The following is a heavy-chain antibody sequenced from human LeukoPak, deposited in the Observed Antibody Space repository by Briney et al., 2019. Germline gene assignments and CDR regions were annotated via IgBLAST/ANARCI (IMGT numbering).Heavy chain of an antibody. Sequence: GGSLRLSCAASGFTVSSNYMSWVRQAPGKGLEWVSVIHSGGSTYYADSVKGRFTISRDNSENTLFVQMNSLRAEDTAVYYCARGWGSSYYFDYWGQGTLVTVSS. CDR3: ARGWGSSYYFDY. D-gene: IGHD3-16*01. J-gene: IGHJ4*02. V-gene: IGHV3-66*02. CDR1: GFTVSSNY. CDR2: IHSGGST.